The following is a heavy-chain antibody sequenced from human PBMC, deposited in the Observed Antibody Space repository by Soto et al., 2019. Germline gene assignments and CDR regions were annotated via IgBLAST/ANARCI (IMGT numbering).Heavy chain of an antibody. CDR2: IYYSGST. D-gene: IGHD3-10*01. V-gene: IGHV4-31*03. CDR1: GGSISSGGYY. Sequence: SLTCTVSGGSISSGGYYWSWIRQHPGKGLEWIGYIYYSGSTYYNPSLKSRVTISVDTSKNQFSLKLSSVTAADTAVYYCARDGSGPTYGMDVWGQGTTVTVSS. J-gene: IGHJ6*02. CDR3: ARDGSGPTYGMDV.